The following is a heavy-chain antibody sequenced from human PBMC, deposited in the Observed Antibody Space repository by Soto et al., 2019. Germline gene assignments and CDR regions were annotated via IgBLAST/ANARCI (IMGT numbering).Heavy chain of an antibody. CDR3: ARDRMSDDFWSGTRYR. J-gene: IGHJ4*02. Sequence: PGGSLRLSCAASGFTFSSYSMNWVRQAPGKGLEWVSSISSSSSYIYYADSVKGRFTISRDNAKNSLYLQMNSLRAEDTAVYYCARDRMSDDFWSGTRYRWGQGTLVTVSS. CDR1: GFTFSSYS. CDR2: ISSSSSYI. V-gene: IGHV3-21*01. D-gene: IGHD3-3*01.